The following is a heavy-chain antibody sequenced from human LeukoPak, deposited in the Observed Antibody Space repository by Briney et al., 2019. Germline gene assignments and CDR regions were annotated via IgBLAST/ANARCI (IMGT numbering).Heavy chain of an antibody. CDR2: ITSSSSYI. D-gene: IGHD1-26*01. Sequence: GGSLRLSCSASGFKFDDYAINWFRQAPGKGLEWVSSITSSSSYIYYADSVKGRFTISRDNAKNSLYLQMDSLRVEDTAVYYCARDPYSGNYGAYHYCYMDVWGEGTTVTISS. CDR1: GFKFDDYA. CDR3: ARDPYSGNYGAYHYCYMDV. V-gene: IGHV3-21*06. J-gene: IGHJ6*03.